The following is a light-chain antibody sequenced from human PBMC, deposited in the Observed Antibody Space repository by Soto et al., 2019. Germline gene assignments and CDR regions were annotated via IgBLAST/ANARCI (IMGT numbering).Light chain of an antibody. CDR3: QQDKNWPL. CDR1: QSVSSN. V-gene: IGKV3-15*01. Sequence: EIVMTQSPATLSVSPGERATLSCRASQSVSSNLAWYQQKPGQAPRLLMYGASARPTGLPARFSASGSGTEFTVTISSLQSEDFAVYYCQQDKNWPLFGQGTKLEIK. J-gene: IGKJ2*01. CDR2: GAS.